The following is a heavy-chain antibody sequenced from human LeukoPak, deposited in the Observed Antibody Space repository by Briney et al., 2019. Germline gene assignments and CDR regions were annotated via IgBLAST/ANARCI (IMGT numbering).Heavy chain of an antibody. CDR3: GRVSCSSTSCPGWFDP. J-gene: IGHJ5*02. CDR1: GGSISSYY. Sequence: PSETLSLTCTVSGGSISSYYWSWIRQPPGKGLEWIGYNYNSGSTDYNPSLKSRVTISVDTSKNQFSLKLSSVTAADTAVYYCGRVSCSSTSCPGWFDPWGQGTLVTVSS. V-gene: IGHV4-59*01. D-gene: IGHD2-2*01. CDR2: NYNSGST.